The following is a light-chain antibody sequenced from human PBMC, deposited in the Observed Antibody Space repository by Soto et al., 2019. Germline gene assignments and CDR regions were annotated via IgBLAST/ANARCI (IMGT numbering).Light chain of an antibody. Sequence: EIVLTQSPGTLSLSPGERATLSCRASQSFSISNLAWYQQKPGQAPRLLIYGASSRATGIADRFSGSGSGTDFTLTISRLEPEDFAVYYCQQYVSSPLTFGGGTKVEIK. CDR2: GAS. CDR1: QSFSISN. V-gene: IGKV3-20*01. CDR3: QQYVSSPLT. J-gene: IGKJ4*01.